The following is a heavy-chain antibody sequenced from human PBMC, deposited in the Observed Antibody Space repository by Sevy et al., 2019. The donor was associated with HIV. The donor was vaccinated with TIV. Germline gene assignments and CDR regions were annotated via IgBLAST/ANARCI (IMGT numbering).Heavy chain of an antibody. V-gene: IGHV3-30*18. D-gene: IGHD5-18*01. CDR1: GFTFSSYG. CDR2: ISYDGSNK. J-gene: IGHJ4*02. CDR3: AKGDDTVMGKIFDY. Sequence: GGSLRLSCAASGFTFSSYGMHWVRQAPGKGLEWVAVISYDGSNKYYADSVKGRFTSSRDNSKNTLYLKMNSLRAEDTAVYYCAKGDDTVMGKIFDYWGQGTLVTVSS.